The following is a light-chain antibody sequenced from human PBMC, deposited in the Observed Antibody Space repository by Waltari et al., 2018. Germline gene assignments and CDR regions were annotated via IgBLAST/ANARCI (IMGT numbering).Light chain of an antibody. CDR1: NLGDQY. Sequence: SYELTQPPSVSVSPGQTASITCSGHNLGDQYVGWYQQKPGQSPVLVIYQDTKRPSGTPERFSGSNSGNTATLTISGTQAMDEADYYCQAWDTTVVFGGGTKLTVL. CDR3: QAWDTTVV. CDR2: QDT. V-gene: IGLV3-1*01. J-gene: IGLJ2*01.